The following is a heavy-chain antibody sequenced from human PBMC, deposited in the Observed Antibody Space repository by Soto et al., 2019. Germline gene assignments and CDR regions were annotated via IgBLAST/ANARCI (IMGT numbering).Heavy chain of an antibody. D-gene: IGHD1-26*01. J-gene: IGHJ3*02. CDR1: GFSISTYA. CDR2: ISYNGNNK. Sequence: QVQLVESGGGVVQPGRSLRLSCAASGFSISTYALHWVRLAPGKGPEWVAIISYNGNNKHYADYVKGRFTISRDNSKNAVDLQMNSLRVEDTAMYYCARRSFPYSGSPLEPWSDALDIWGQGTMVTVSS. CDR3: ARRSFPYSGSPLEPWSDALDI. V-gene: IGHV3-30*04.